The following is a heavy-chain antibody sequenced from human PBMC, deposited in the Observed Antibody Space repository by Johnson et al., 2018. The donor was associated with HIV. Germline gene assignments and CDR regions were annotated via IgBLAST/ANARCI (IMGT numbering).Heavy chain of an antibody. CDR2: IWYDGSNK. CDR1: GFTFSNYG. J-gene: IGHJ3*02. V-gene: IGHV3-33*01. Sequence: VQVVESGGGVVQPGGSLRLSCAASGFTFSNYGMHWVRQAPGTGLEWVAVIWYDGSNKYYADSVKGRFTISRDNSKNTLFLQMNSLRAEDTAVYYCAREIVVEVAATLISGAFDIWGQGIMVTVSS. CDR3: AREIVVEVAATLISGAFDI. D-gene: IGHD2-15*01.